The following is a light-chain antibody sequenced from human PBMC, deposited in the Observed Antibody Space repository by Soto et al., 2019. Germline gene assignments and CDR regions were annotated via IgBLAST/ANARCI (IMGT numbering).Light chain of an antibody. J-gene: IGLJ2*01. CDR3: CSYAGSYTFVA. V-gene: IGLV2-11*01. Sequence: QSALTQPRSVSGSPGQSVTISGTGTRSAVGGYNYVSCYQHHTGKAPKLIIYDVSKRPSGVPDRFSGSKSGNTASLTISGLQDEDEAECCCCSYAGSYTFVAFGGGTKLTVL. CDR2: DVS. CDR1: RSAVGGYNY.